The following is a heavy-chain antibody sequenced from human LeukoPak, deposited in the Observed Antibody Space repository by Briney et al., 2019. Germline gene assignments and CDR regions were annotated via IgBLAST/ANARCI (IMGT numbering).Heavy chain of an antibody. CDR1: GGTFSSYA. V-gene: IGHV1-69*13. CDR2: IIPIFGTA. J-gene: IGHJ4*02. Sequence: ASVKVSCKASGGTFSSYAISWVGPAPGKELEWMGGIIPIFGTANYAQKFQGRVTITADEATSTAYMELSSLRSEDTAVYYCASDLSRGAPNWGQGTLVTVSS. CDR3: ASDLSRGAPN.